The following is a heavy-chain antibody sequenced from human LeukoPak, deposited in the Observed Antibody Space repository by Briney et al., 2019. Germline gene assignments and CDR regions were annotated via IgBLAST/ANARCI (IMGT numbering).Heavy chain of an antibody. J-gene: IGHJ6*04. CDR1: GYTVTGYY. CDR3: ARDGLATMARGAMYGMDV. V-gene: IGHV1-2*04. D-gene: IGHD3-10*01. CDR2: INPNSGGT. Sequence: ASVKVSCKASGYTVTGYYMHWVRQAPGQGLEWMGWINPNSGGTNYAQKFQGWVTMTRDTSISTAYMELSRLRSDDTAVYYCARDGLATMARGAMYGMDVWGKGTTVTVSS.